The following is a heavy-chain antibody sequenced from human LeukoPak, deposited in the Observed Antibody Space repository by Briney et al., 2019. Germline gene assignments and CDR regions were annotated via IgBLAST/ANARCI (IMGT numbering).Heavy chain of an antibody. J-gene: IGHJ5*02. V-gene: IGHV3-30*03. CDR2: IPYDGSTK. Sequence: GGSLRLSCTASGFTFSTYGMHWVRQAPGKGLEWVTLIPYDGSTKYYSDSVKGRFTLSRDNSKNTLYLQMNSLRAEDTAVYYCARDRRGIQLWPHNWFDPWGQGTLVTVSS. CDR1: GFTFSTYG. D-gene: IGHD5-18*01. CDR3: ARDRRGIQLWPHNWFDP.